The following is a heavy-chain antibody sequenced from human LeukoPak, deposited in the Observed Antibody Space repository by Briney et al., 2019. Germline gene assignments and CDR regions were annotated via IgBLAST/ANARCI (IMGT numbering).Heavy chain of an antibody. D-gene: IGHD5-18*01. Sequence: ASVKVSCKASGYTFTSYYMHWVRQAPGQGLEWMGIINPSGGSTSYAQKFQGRVTMTRDTSTSAVYMELSSLRSEDTAVYYCASLEYSYGYGFDYWGQGTLVTVSS. J-gene: IGHJ4*02. CDR2: INPSGGST. V-gene: IGHV1-46*01. CDR1: GYTFTSYY. CDR3: ASLEYSYGYGFDY.